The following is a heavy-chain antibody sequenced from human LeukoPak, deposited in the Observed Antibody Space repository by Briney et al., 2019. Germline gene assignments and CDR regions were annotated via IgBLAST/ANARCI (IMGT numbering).Heavy chain of an antibody. J-gene: IGHJ6*03. CDR3: AKSARGYFYYYYYMDV. CDR2: ISYDGSNK. CDR1: GFTFSSYG. V-gene: IGHV3-30*18. Sequence: PGGSLRLSCAASGFTFSSYGMHWVRQAPGKGLEWVAVISYDGSNKYYADSVKGRFTVSRDNSKNTLYLQMSSLRAEDTAVYYCAKSARGYFYYYYYMDVWGKGTTVTVSS.